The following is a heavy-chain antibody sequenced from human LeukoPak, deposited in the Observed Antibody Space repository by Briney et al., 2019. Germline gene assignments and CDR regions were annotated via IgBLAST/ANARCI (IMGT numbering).Heavy chain of an antibody. V-gene: IGHV3-23*01. D-gene: IGHD2-2*01. CDR2: MSGSSGRT. J-gene: IGHJ4*02. CDR1: GFNFRSYG. CDR3: AHGSMYQLDY. Sequence: PGGALRLSCAASGFNFRSYGMSWVRQAPGKGLEGVSSMSGSSGRTDYVDSVKGRFTLSRDNSKNTLYLQMNSLRAEDTAVYYCAHGSMYQLDYWGQGTQVTVSS.